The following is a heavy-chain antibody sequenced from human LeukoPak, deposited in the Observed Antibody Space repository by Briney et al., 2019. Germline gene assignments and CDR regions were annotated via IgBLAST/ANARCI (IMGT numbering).Heavy chain of an antibody. CDR2: INPNSGDT. J-gene: IGHJ4*02. CDR1: GYTFTGYY. V-gene: IGHV1-2*02. Sequence: ASVKVSCKASGYTFTGYYMHWVRQAPGQGLEWMGWINPNSGDTNYAQKFHGRVTMTRDTSINTAYMELSRLRSDDTAVYYCARVPTHFDWGDDYWGQGTLVAVSS. D-gene: IGHD3-9*01. CDR3: ARVPTHFDWGDDY.